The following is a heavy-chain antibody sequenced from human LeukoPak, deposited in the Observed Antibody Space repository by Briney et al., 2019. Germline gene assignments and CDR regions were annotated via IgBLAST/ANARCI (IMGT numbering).Heavy chain of an antibody. CDR1: GFTFSSYW. D-gene: IGHD4-17*01. J-gene: IGHJ3*02. Sequence: PGGSLRLSCAGSGFTFSSYWMHWVRQAPGKGLVWVSRIDSEGGGITYADSVQGRFTISRDNAKKTLYLQMNSLRAEDTAVYYCARRRRWDGDYGNLGIDIWGQGTMVTVSS. V-gene: IGHV3-74*01. CDR3: ARRRRWDGDYGNLGIDI. CDR2: IDSEGGGI.